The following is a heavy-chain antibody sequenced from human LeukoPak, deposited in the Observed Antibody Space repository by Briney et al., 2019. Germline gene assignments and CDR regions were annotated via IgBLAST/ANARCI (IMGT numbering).Heavy chain of an antibody. V-gene: IGHV1-69*06. CDR2: IIPIFGTA. CDR3: ARGPPNFSLFVDY. CDR1: GGTFSSYA. J-gene: IGHJ4*02. D-gene: IGHD4/OR15-4a*01. Sequence: SSVNVSCKASGGTFSSYAIIWVRQAPGQGLEWLGGIIPIFGTANYAQKFQGRVTITADKSTSTAYMELSSLRSEDTAVYYCARGPPNFSLFVDYWGQGTLVTVSS.